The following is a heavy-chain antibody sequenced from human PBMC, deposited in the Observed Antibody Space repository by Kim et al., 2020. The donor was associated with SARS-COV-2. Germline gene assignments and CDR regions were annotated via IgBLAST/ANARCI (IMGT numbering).Heavy chain of an antibody. V-gene: IGHV4-39*02. CDR3: ARNCSGADCYGPFDS. CDR1: GGSINSGFTY. J-gene: IGHJ4*02. D-gene: IGHD2-2*01. CDR2: IYNSVST. Sequence: TVSGGSINSGFTYWGWIRQSPGKRLEWIGSIYNSVSTFYNPSLRSRVTISVDTSKNLFSLILRSVTAADTATYYCARNCSGADCYGPFDSWGPGTLVTVSS.